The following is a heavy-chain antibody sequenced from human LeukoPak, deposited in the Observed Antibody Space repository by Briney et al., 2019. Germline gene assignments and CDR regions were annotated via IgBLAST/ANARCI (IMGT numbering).Heavy chain of an antibody. CDR2: INHSGST. CDR1: GGSFSGYY. J-gene: IGHJ3*02. CDR3: ARDSSAAHAFDI. V-gene: IGHV4-34*01. D-gene: IGHD6-19*01. Sequence: SETLSLTCAVYGGSFSGYYWSWIRQPPGKGLEWIGEINHSGSTNYNPSLKSRVTISVDTSKNQFSLKLSSVTAADTAVYYCARDSSAAHAFDIWGQGTMVTVSS.